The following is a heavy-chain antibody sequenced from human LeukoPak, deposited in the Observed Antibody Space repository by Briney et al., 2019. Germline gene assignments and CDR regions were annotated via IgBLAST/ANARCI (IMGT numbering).Heavy chain of an antibody. Sequence: GGSLRLSCAASGFTFSSYGMHWVRQAPGKGLEWVAFIRYDGSSKYYADFVKGRFTISRDNSKNTLYLQMNSLRAEDTAVYYCAKGSSSWYGDAFDIWGQGTMVTVSS. D-gene: IGHD6-13*01. V-gene: IGHV3-30*02. CDR1: GFTFSSYG. J-gene: IGHJ3*02. CDR3: AKGSSSWYGDAFDI. CDR2: IRYDGSSK.